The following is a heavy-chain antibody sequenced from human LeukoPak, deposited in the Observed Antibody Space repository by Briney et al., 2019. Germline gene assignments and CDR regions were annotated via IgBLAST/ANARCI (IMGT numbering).Heavy chain of an antibody. CDR1: GFTFSSYA. Sequence: GGSLRLSCAASGFTFSSYAMSWVRRAPGKWLEWVSAISGSGDSTYYADSVKGRFSISRDDSKNTVHLQMNSLRAEDTAVYYCAKVDCGTSSCYKWGQGTLVTLSS. D-gene: IGHD2-2*02. V-gene: IGHV3-23*01. CDR2: ISGSGDST. J-gene: IGHJ4*02. CDR3: AKVDCGTSSCYK.